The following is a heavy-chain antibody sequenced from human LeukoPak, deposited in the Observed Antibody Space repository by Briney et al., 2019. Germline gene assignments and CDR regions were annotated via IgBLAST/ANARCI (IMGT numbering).Heavy chain of an antibody. D-gene: IGHD6-6*01. CDR3: AKAPSGYSSSSYYFDY. Sequence: GGSLRLSCAASGFTFDDYAMHWVRQAPGKGLEWGSGISWNSGSIGYADSVKGRFTISRDNAKNSLYLQMNSLRAEDMALYYCAKAPSGYSSSSYYFDYWGQGTLVTVSS. CDR1: GFTFDDYA. V-gene: IGHV3-9*03. CDR2: ISWNSGSI. J-gene: IGHJ4*02.